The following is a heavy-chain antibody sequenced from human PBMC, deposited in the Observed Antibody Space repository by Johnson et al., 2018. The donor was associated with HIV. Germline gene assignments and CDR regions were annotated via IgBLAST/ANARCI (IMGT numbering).Heavy chain of an antibody. J-gene: IGHJ3*01. D-gene: IGHD4-17*01. CDR1: GFTFSSYV. Sequence: VQLVESGGGLVQPGGSLRLSCAASGFTFSSYVMSWVRQAPGKGLEWVSTNSASVTWTYYADSVKGRFTISRDNSKNTLYLEMNSLKAEDTALYCCAKDLGGYGDSGRYVFDVWGQGTLVTVSS. CDR2: NSASVTWT. V-gene: IGHV3-23*04. CDR3: AKDLGGYGDSGRYVFDV.